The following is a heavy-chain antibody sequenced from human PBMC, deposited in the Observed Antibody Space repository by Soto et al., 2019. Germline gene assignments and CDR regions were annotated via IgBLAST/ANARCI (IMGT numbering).Heavy chain of an antibody. CDR3: AKDLLWEWGSTGYSYYGMHV. CDR2: ISYDGSNK. D-gene: IGHD2-2*01. J-gene: IGHJ6*02. CDR1: GFTFSSYG. V-gene: IGHV3-30*18. Sequence: PGGALRLSCAASGFTFSSYGMHWVRQAPGKGLEGVAVISYDGSNKYYADSVKGRFTISRDNSKNTMYLQMNSLRAEDTAVYYCAKDLLWEWGSTGYSYYGMHVWGQGPTVTVSS.